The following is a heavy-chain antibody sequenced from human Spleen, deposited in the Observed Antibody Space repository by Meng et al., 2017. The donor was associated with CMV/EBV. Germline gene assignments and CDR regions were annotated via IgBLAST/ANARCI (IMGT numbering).Heavy chain of an antibody. CDR2: ISGSGVGT. D-gene: IGHD1-26*01. Sequence: GESLKIPCADSGFTLVSNAMTWARQATGKGREWVSSISGSGVGTYYADSVEGRFTISRDNAKNSLYLQMNSLRAEETALYSCAKAKWELLWLDAFDIWGQGTMVTVSS. V-gene: IGHV3-23*01. CDR3: AKAKWELLWLDAFDI. CDR1: GFTLVSNA. J-gene: IGHJ3*02.